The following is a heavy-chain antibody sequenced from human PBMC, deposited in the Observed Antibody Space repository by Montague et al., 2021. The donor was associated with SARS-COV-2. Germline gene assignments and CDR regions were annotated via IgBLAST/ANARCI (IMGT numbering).Heavy chain of an antibody. J-gene: IGHJ5*02. V-gene: IGHV4-4*02. CDR1: GGSISSDNW. Sequence: SETLSLTCTVYGGSISSDNWCPWVRHPTGKGLEWIGDIFHSGTTNYNPSLKSRLTISVDKSKNQFSLKLISVTAADTAMYYCALPLGAARFDPWGQGTLVTVAS. CDR2: IFHSGTT. CDR3: ALPLGAARFDP.